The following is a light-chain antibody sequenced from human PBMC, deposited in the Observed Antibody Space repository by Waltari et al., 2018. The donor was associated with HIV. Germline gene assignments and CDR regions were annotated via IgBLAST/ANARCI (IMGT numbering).Light chain of an antibody. J-gene: IGLJ1*01. CDR2: RDY. V-gene: IGLV1-47*01. Sequence: QSVLTQPPSASGTLGQSVTISCPGSSSSVGRKPVSWFQQVPGTAPKLLIYRDYQRRSGIPDRFSGSKSGASASLTISGLRSEDEADYYCVAWDDSLSGYVFGTGTKVSVL. CDR3: VAWDDSLSGYV. CDR1: SSSVGRKP.